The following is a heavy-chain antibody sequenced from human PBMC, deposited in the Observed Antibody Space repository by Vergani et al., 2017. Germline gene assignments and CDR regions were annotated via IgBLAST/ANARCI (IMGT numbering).Heavy chain of an antibody. CDR3: VRSRSFYFDN. Sequence: LVQSGPEVKEPGASVKVSCLVSGYTFTDFFLAWVRQIPGERPEWMGWFNPTGSRRYAEQFEGRVTTTTDTSLKTVFLEMTGLRSDDTAVYYCVRSRSFYFDNWGQGTLITVSS. CDR2: FNPTGSR. CDR1: GYTFTDFF. V-gene: IGHV1-2*02. J-gene: IGHJ4*02.